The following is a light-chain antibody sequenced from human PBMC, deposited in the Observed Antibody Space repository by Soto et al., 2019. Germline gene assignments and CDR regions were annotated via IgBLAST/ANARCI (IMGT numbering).Light chain of an antibody. CDR3: MQSTHVPPT. CDR2: EVS. V-gene: IGKV2D-29*01. CDR1: QSLLHSGGKTY. Sequence: DIVLTQTPLSLSVTPGQPASISCNSSQSLLHSGGKTYLCWYLQQPGQPPQLLIYEVSNRFARVPDRFSGSGSGTHFTLIISRVEAEDVGIYYCMQSTHVPPTFGPGTRVDIK. J-gene: IGKJ3*01.